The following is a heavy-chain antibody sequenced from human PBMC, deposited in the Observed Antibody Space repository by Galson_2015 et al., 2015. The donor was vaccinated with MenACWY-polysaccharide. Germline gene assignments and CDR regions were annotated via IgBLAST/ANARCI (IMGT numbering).Heavy chain of an antibody. Sequence: SLRLSCAASGFTFSSYSMNWVRQAPGKGLEWVSYISSSSSTIYYADSVKGRFTISRDNAKNSLYLQTNSLRAEDTAVYYCARDRRFFEYWGQGPLVTVSS. CDR1: GFTFSSYS. CDR3: ARDRRFFEY. CDR2: ISSSSSTI. J-gene: IGHJ4*02. D-gene: IGHD4-17*01. V-gene: IGHV3-48*01.